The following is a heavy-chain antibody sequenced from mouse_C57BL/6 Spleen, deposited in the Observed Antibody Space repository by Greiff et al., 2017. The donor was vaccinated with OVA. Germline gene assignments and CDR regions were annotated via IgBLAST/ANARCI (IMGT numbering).Heavy chain of an antibody. J-gene: IGHJ3*01. CDR1: GYTFTSYW. Sequence: VQLQQPGAELVMPGASVKLSCKASGYTFTSYWMHWVKQRPGQGLEWIGEIDPSDSYTNYNQKFKGKSTLTVDKSSSTAYMQLSSLTSEDSAVYYCARSYDGYHEGAWFAYWGQGTLVTVSA. V-gene: IGHV1-69*01. CDR2: IDPSDSYT. D-gene: IGHD2-3*01. CDR3: ARSYDGYHEGAWFAY.